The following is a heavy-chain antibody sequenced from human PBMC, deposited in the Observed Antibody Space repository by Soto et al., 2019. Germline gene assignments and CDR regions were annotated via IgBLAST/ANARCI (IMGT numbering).Heavy chain of an antibody. CDR2: MDPNSGNT. V-gene: IGHV1-8*01. D-gene: IGHD6-13*01. CDR3: ARCDSSSYDFDY. CDR1: GYTFTSYD. Sequence: ASVKVSCKASGYTFTSYDINWVRQATGQGLEWMGWMDPNSGNTGYAQKFQGRVTMTRNTSISTAYMELSSLRSEDTAVYYCARCDSSSYDFDYWGQGTLVTVSS. J-gene: IGHJ4*02.